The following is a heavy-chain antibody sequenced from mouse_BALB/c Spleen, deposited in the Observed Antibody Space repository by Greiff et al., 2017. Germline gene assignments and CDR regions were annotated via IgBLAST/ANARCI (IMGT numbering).Heavy chain of an antibody. D-gene: IGHD1-2*01. Sequence: EVMLVESGGGLVKPGGSLKLSCAASGFTFSSYAMSWVRQTPEKRLEWVASISSGGSTYYPDSVKGRFTIPRDNARNILYLQMSSLRSEDTAMYYCARGVTTAFDYWGQGTTLTVSS. J-gene: IGHJ2*01. CDR3: ARGVTTAFDY. CDR2: ISSGGST. CDR1: GFTFSSYA. V-gene: IGHV5-6-5*01.